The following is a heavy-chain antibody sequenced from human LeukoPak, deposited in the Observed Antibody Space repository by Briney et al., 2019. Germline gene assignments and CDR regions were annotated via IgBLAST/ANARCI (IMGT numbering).Heavy chain of an antibody. CDR3: TRGSYDVLTGYSTLGEY. J-gene: IGHJ4*02. V-gene: IGHV4-39*01. CDR1: GASISTTNYY. D-gene: IGHD3-9*01. Sequence: PSETLSLTCTVSGASISTTNYYWGWIRQPPGKGLEWIGDIYYSGITSYNPSLRSRLTTSVDTSKNQFALKLSSVTAADTGLYYCTRGSYDVLTGYSTLGEYWGQGALVTVSS. CDR2: IYYSGIT.